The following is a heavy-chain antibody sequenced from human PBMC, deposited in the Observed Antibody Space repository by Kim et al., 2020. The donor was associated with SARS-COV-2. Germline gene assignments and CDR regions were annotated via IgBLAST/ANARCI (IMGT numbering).Heavy chain of an antibody. CDR3: ARDTWGVLDY. CDR2: IKQDGSEN. V-gene: IGHV3-7*03. D-gene: IGHD3-10*01. Sequence: GGSLRLSCAASGFSFSSYWMAWVRQAPGKGLEWVANIKQDGSENNYVDSVRGRFTISRDNAENSLYLQMNSLRAEDTAVYYCARDTWGVLDYWGQGTLVT. CDR1: GFSFSSYW. J-gene: IGHJ4*02.